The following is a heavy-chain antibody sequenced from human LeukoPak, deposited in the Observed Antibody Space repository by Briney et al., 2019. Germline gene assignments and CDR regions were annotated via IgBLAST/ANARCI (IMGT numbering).Heavy chain of an antibody. V-gene: IGHV1-69*13. Sequence: SVKVSCKASGYIFTDHYILWVRQAPGQGLEWMGKIIPISGTTNYAQKFQGRVTFTADESTSTAYMELSSLRSEDTALYYCARNSRLGGNWFDPWGQGTLVTVSS. D-gene: IGHD1-26*01. CDR3: ARNSRLGGNWFDP. J-gene: IGHJ5*02. CDR1: GYIFTDHY. CDR2: IIPISGTT.